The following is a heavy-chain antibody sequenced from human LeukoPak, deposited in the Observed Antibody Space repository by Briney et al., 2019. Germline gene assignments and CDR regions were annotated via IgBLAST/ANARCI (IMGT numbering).Heavy chain of an antibody. CDR3: ARDGGTDWYDP. CDR2: IKQDGSVK. Sequence: AGGSLRLSCAASGFSISGYWMTWVRQAPGKGLEGVANIKQDGSVKTYVDSVKGRFTISRDNAKNSLYLQMDSLRVEDTAMYYCARDGGTDWYDPWGQGTLVTVSS. D-gene: IGHD3-16*01. CDR1: GFSISGYW. V-gene: IGHV3-7*01. J-gene: IGHJ5*02.